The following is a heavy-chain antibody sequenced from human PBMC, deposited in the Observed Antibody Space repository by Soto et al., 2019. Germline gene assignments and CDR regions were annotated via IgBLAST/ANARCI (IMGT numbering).Heavy chain of an antibody. D-gene: IGHD1-20*01. CDR3: AALTGATFH. Sequence: GESLKISCKACGSSFNSYWIGWVRQMPGKGLEWMGIVHPGNSDIRYSPSFQGQVTVSVDRSISTAYLQWSSLKASDTAMYYCAALTGATFHWGQGTLVTVSS. J-gene: IGHJ4*02. CDR1: GSSFNSYW. CDR2: VHPGNSDI. V-gene: IGHV5-51*01.